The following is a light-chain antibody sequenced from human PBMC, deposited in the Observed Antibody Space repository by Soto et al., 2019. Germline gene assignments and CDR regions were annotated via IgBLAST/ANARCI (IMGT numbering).Light chain of an antibody. CDR1: QSISSW. Sequence: DIQMTQSPSTLSASVGDRVTITCRASQSISSWLAWYQQKPGKAPKLLIYKASSLESGVPTRFSGSGSGTEFTLTISSLQPDDCATYYCQQYNSYPVAFDQGTKVEIK. V-gene: IGKV1-5*03. CDR2: KAS. J-gene: IGKJ1*01. CDR3: QQYNSYPVA.